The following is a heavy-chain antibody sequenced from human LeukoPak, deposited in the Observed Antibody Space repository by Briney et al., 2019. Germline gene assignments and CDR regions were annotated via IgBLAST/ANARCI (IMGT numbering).Heavy chain of an antibody. D-gene: IGHD2-15*01. J-gene: IGHJ4*02. CDR2: INYSGST. Sequence: SQTLSLTCTVSGGSISSGCYYWSWIRQHPGKGLDWIGYINYSGSTYYNPSLRSLVTISVDTYKNQFSLKLSSVTAADTDVYYCARTYCRGGSCHFDYWGQGTLVTASS. V-gene: IGHV4-31*01. CDR1: GGSISSGCYY. CDR3: ARTYCRGGSCHFDY.